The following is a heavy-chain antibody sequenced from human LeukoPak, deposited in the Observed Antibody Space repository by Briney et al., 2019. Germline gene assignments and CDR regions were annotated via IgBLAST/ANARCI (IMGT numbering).Heavy chain of an antibody. CDR2: ISSGSSTI. D-gene: IGHD1-26*01. CDR1: GFTFSSFS. J-gene: IGHJ4*02. Sequence: GGSLRLSCAASGFTFSSFSMNWVRQAPGKGLEWVSYISSGSSTIYYADSVKGRFTISRDNAKNSLYLQVNSLRDEDTAVYYCARGAGALDYWGQGILVTVSS. CDR3: ARGAGALDY. V-gene: IGHV3-48*02.